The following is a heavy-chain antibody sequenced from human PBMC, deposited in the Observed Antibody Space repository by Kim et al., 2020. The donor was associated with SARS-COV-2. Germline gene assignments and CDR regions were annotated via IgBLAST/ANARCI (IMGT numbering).Heavy chain of an antibody. Sequence: ASVKVSCKASGYTFTSYDINWVRQAPGQGLEWMGWMNPNSGNTGYAQKFQGRVTMTRNTSISTAYMELSSLRSEDTAVYYCARSSSRTKMGNWFCPWGQGALGSVSS. CDR1: GYTFTSYD. D-gene: IGHD6-13*01. V-gene: IGHV1-8*01. J-gene: IGHJ5*02. CDR3: ARSSSRTKMGNWFCP. CDR2: MNPNSGNT.